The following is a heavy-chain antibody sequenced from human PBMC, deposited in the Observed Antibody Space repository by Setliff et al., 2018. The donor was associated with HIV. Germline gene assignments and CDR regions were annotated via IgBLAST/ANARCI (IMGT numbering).Heavy chain of an antibody. V-gene: IGHV4-34*01. CDR2: INHSGDT. J-gene: IGHJ3*02. CDR1: GGSFSGYF. D-gene: IGHD3-22*01. Sequence: SETLSLTCAVYGGSFSGYFWTWIRQPPQKRLEWIGEINHSGDTNYNPSLKSRVTISADTSKNQFSLRLSSVTAADTAVYYCARVGHFYDTSGYYSVLDAFDIWGQGTMVTVSS. CDR3: ARVGHFYDTSGYYSVLDAFDI.